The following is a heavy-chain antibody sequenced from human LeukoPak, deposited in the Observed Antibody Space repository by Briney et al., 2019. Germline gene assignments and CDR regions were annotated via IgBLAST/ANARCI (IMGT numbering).Heavy chain of an antibody. CDR3: ASRYFDWLSLDYYYYGVDV. CDR2: INHSGST. Sequence: SETLSLTCAVYGVSFSGYYWSWIRQPPGKGLEWIGEINHSGSTNYNPSLKSRVTISVDTSKNQFSLKLSSVTAADTAVYYCASRYFDWLSLDYYYYGVDVWGQGTTVTVSS. CDR1: GVSFSGYY. J-gene: IGHJ6*02. D-gene: IGHD3-9*01. V-gene: IGHV4-34*01.